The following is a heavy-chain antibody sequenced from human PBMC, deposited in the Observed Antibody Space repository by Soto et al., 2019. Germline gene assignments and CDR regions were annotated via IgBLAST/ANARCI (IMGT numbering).Heavy chain of an antibody. J-gene: IGHJ5*02. CDR2: IFSNDEK. V-gene: IGHV2-26*01. D-gene: IGHD3-10*01. CDR1: GFSLSNARMG. CDR3: ARSRAGGSGSYYQTYNWFDP. Sequence: SGPTLVNPTETLTLTCTVSGFSLSNARMGVSWIRQPPGKSLEWLAHIFSNDEKSYSTSLKSRLTISKDTSKSQVVLTMTNMDPVDTATYYGARSRAGGSGSYYQTYNWFDPWGQGTLVTVSS.